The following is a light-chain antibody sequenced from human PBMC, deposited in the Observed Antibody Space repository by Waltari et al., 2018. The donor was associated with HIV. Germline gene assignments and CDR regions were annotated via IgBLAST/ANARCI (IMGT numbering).Light chain of an antibody. CDR1: NIGSNP. V-gene: IGLV3-21*02. Sequence: SYVLTQPPSVSVAPGQTARITCGGNNIGSNPVPWYQQSPGQAPVLVVHADSDRPSGIPERFSGSNSGNTATLTISRVEAGDEADYYCQVWDSRSDHPVLGGGTRLTVL. J-gene: IGLJ3*02. CDR2: ADS. CDR3: QVWDSRSDHPV.